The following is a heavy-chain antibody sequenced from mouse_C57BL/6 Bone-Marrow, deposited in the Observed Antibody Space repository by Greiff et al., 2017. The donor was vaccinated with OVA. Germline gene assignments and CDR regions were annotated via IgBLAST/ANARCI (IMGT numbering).Heavy chain of an antibody. CDR1: GYTFTDYY. D-gene: IGHD3-2*02. CDR2: IFPGSGST. Sequence: VQLQESGPELVKPGASVKISCKASGYTFTDYYINWVKQRPGQGLEWIGWIFPGSGSTYYNEKFKGKATLTVDKSSSTAYMLLSSLTSEDSAVYFCAREGRAQATTWFAYWGQGTLVTVSA. J-gene: IGHJ3*01. V-gene: IGHV1-75*01. CDR3: AREGRAQATTWFAY.